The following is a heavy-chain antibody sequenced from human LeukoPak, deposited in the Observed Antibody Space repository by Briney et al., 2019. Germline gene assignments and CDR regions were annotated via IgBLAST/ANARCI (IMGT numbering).Heavy chain of an antibody. CDR2: IYPSGST. V-gene: IGHV4-61*02. Sequence: SETLSLTCTVSGGSISSGSSYWSWIRQPAGKGLEWIGRIYPSGSTNYNPSLKSGLTTSVDTSKSQFSLKLTSVTAADTAVYYCARASTGDYAFDYWGQRTLVTVSS. J-gene: IGHJ4*02. CDR1: GGSISSGSSY. D-gene: IGHD4-17*01. CDR3: ARASTGDYAFDY.